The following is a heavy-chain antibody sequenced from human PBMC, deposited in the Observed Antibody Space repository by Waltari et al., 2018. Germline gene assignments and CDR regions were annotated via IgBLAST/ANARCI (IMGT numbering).Heavy chain of an antibody. CDR3: AMTGRLGTGLPWD. Sequence: EVQLVESGGGLVKPGGSVRLSGEASGRAFSDYWVSWVRPAPGKGLEWVAKIKQDGSETFYVESVKGRFTISRDNAKNLLYLQMNSLRVEDTAVYFCAMTGRLGTGLPWDWGQGTLVTVSS. J-gene: IGHJ4*02. D-gene: IGHD3-9*01. CDR2: IKQDGSET. CDR1: GRAFSDYW. V-gene: IGHV3-7*01.